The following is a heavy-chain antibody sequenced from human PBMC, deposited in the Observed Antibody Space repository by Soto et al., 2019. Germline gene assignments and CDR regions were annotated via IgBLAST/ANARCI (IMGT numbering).Heavy chain of an antibody. V-gene: IGHV3-23*01. CDR3: AKDQSGYAPYYYYGMDV. CDR1: GFTFSSYA. Sequence: LRLSFAASGFTFSSYAMSWVRQAPGKGLEGVSAISGSGGSTYYADSVKGGFTISRDNSKNTLYLQMNSLRAEDTAVYYCAKDQSGYAPYYYYGMDVWGQGTTVTVSS. J-gene: IGHJ6*02. CDR2: ISGSGGST. D-gene: IGHD5-12*01.